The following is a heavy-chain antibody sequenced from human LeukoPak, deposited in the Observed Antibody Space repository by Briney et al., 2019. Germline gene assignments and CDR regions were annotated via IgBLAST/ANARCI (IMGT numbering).Heavy chain of an antibody. CDR3: ARAVAATSGRFSLGY. V-gene: IGHV4-4*02. D-gene: IGHD6-19*01. J-gene: IGHJ4*02. Sequence: PSETLSLTCDVSGDSISSSNWWSWVRQPPGKGLEWVGEISHSGSINYNPSLKSRVIISMDKSKNHFSLKLSSITAADTAVYYCARAVAATSGRFSLGYWGQGTLVTVSS. CDR2: ISHSGSI. CDR1: GDSISSSNW.